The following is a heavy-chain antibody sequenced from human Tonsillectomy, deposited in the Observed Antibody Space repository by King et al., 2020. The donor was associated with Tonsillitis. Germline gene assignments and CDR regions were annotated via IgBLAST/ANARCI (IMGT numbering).Heavy chain of an antibody. CDR1: GGSISSGSYY. CDR2: IYTSGST. V-gene: IGHV4-61*02. Sequence: VQLQESGPGLVEPAQTLSLTCTVSGGSISSGSYYWSWIRQPAGKGLEWIGRIYTSGSTNYNPSLKSRVTISVDTSKNQFSLKLSSVTAADTAVYYCARDLLDYWYFDLWGRGALVTVSS. J-gene: IGHJ2*01. D-gene: IGHD1-1*01. CDR3: ARDLLDYWYFDL.